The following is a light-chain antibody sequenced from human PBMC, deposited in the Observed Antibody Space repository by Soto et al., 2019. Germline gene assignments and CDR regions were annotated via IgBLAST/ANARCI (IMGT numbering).Light chain of an antibody. CDR1: QSVSSS. V-gene: IGKV3-15*01. Sequence: EIVLTQSPATLSLSPGERATLSCRASQSVSSSLAWYQQKPGQAPRLLVYGASTKATGIPARFSGSGSGTEFTLTISSLQSEDFALYYCQQYNNWLWTFGQGTKVDIK. CDR2: GAS. CDR3: QQYNNWLWT. J-gene: IGKJ1*01.